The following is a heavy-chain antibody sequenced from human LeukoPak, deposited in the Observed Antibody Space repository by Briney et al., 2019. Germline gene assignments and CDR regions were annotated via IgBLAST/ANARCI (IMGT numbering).Heavy chain of an antibody. D-gene: IGHD1-20*01. Sequence: ASVKVSCKASGYTFTGYYMHWVRQAPGQGLEWMGRINPNSGGTNYAQKFQGRVTMTRDTSISTAYMELSRLRSDDTAVYYCTRESITGTSFDHWGQGTLVTVSS. CDR3: TRESITGTSFDH. CDR2: INPNSGGT. CDR1: GYTFTGYY. V-gene: IGHV1-2*06. J-gene: IGHJ4*02.